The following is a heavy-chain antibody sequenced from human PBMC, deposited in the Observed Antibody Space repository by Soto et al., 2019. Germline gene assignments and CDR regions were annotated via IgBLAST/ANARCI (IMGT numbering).Heavy chain of an antibody. J-gene: IGHJ4*02. CDR1: GFTFSSYG. Sequence: GGSLRLSCAASGFTFSSYGMHWVRQAPGKGLEWVAVIWYDGSNKYYADSVKGRFTISRDNSKNTLYLQMNSLRAEDTAVYYCARDFSSSWPHYFDYWGQGTLVTVSS. V-gene: IGHV3-33*01. CDR3: ARDFSSSWPHYFDY. D-gene: IGHD6-13*01. CDR2: IWYDGSNK.